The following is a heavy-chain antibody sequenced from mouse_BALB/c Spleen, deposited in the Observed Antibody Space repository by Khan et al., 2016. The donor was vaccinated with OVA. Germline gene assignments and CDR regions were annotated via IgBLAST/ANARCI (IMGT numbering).Heavy chain of an antibody. D-gene: IGHD2-10*01. Sequence: QVQLQQSGTELMKPGASVKISCKASGYKFSNYWIEWVKQRPGHGLEWIGEILPGSGSTKYKDKFKGKVTFTADTSTNKTYMPLNSLTCGHSAVYYCPRSYYVDCAQGTLVTVSA. CDR2: ILPGSGST. CDR1: GYKFSNYW. CDR3: PRSYYVD. J-gene: IGHJ3*01. V-gene: IGHV1-9*01.